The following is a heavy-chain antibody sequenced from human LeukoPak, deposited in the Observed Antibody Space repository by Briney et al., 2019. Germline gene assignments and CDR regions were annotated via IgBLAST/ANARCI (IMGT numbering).Heavy chain of an antibody. CDR1: GGSISSYY. Sequence: SETLSLTCTVSGGSISSYYWSWIRQPPGKGLEWIGYIYYSGSTNYNPSLKSRVTISVDTSKNHFSLKLSSVTAADTAVYYCARHRWEAVAGTYYYYGMDVWGQGTTVTVSS. CDR2: IYYSGST. V-gene: IGHV4-59*08. CDR3: ARHRWEAVAGTYYYYGMDV. J-gene: IGHJ6*02. D-gene: IGHD6-19*01.